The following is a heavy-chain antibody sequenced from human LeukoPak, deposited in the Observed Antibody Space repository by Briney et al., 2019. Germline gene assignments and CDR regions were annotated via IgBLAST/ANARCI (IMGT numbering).Heavy chain of an antibody. J-gene: IGHJ4*02. CDR1: GGSISSYY. V-gene: IGHV4-4*07. D-gene: IGHD3-22*01. CDR2: IYTSGIT. Sequence: SETLSLTCTVSGGSISSYYWTWIRQPAGKGLEWIGRIYTSGITNYNPSLKSRVTMSVDTSKNQFSLKLSSVTAADTAVYYCARDVHYDSSGYHRDYWGQGTLVTVSS. CDR3: ARDVHYDSSGYHRDY.